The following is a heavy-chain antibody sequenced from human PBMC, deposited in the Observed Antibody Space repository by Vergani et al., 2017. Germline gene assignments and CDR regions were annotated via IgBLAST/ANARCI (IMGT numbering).Heavy chain of an antibody. V-gene: IGHV4-59*01. CDR1: GGSISSYY. CDR3: ARDRRALXCDPTPYYYYGMDV. J-gene: IGHJ6*02. D-gene: IGHD2-21*02. Sequence: QVQLQESGPGLVKPSETLSLTCTVSGGSISSYYWSWIRQPPGKGLEWIGYIYYSGSTNYNPSLKSRVTISVDTSKNQFSLKLSSVTAADTAVYYCARDRRALXCDPTPYYYYGMDVWGQGP. CDR2: IYYSGST.